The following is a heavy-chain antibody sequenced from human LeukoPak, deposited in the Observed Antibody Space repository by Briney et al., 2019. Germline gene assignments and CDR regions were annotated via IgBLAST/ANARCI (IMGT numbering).Heavy chain of an antibody. CDR1: GFTFSSYA. D-gene: IGHD6-19*01. Sequence: PGRSLRLSCAASGFTFSSYAMHWVRQAPGKGLEWVAIISNDGSNKYYADSVKGRFTLSRENSKYTVYLQMSSLRAEDTAVYYCARDLGLGRGWYGGDYWGQGTLVTVSS. J-gene: IGHJ4*02. CDR2: ISNDGSNK. V-gene: IGHV3-30-3*01. CDR3: ARDLGLGRGWYGGDY.